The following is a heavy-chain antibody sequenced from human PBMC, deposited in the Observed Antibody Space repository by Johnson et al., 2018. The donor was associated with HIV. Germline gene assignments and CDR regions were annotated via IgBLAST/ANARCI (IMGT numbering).Heavy chain of an antibody. CDR1: GFTFSSYA. D-gene: IGHD5-18*01. Sequence: VQLVESGGGVVQPGRSLRLSCAASGFTFSSYAMHWVRQAPGKGLEWVAVISYDGSNKYYADSVKGRFTISRDNAKNSLYLQMNSLSAEDTAVYYCARDGIGDSYDLLVRSFDIWGQGTMVTVSS. CDR2: ISYDGSNK. J-gene: IGHJ3*02. CDR3: ARDGIGDSYDLLVRSFDI. V-gene: IGHV3-30-3*01.